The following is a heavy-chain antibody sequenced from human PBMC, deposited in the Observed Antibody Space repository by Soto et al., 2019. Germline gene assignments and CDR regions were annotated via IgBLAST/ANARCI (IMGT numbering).Heavy chain of an antibody. CDR2: ISWNSGSI. Sequence: GGSLRLSCAASGFTFDDYAMHWVRQAPGKGLEWVSGISWNSGSIGYADSVKGRFTISRDNAKNSLYLQMNSLRAEDTAVYYCAKRDHNWNDVGAAFEILGQETMLTISS. J-gene: IGHJ3*02. D-gene: IGHD1-1*01. CDR3: AKRDHNWNDVGAAFEI. CDR1: GFTFDDYA. V-gene: IGHV3-9*01.